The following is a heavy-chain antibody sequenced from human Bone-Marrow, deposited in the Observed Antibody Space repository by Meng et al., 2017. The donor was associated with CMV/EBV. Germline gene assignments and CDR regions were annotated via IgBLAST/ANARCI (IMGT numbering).Heavy chain of an antibody. CDR3: ARDHGVLLWFGVAGNWFDP. J-gene: IGHJ5*02. V-gene: IGHV1-2*02. CDR2: INPNSGGT. D-gene: IGHD3-10*01. Sequence: ASVKVSCKSSGYTFTGYYMHWVRQAPGQGLEWMGWINPNSGGTNYAQKFQGRVTMTRDTSISTAYMELSRLRSDDTAVYYCARDHGVLLWFGVAGNWFDPWGQGTLVTVSS. CDR1: GYTFTGYY.